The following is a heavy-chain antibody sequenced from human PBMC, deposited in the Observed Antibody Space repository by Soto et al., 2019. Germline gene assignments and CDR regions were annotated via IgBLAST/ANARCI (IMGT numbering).Heavy chain of an antibody. Sequence: ASVKVSCKASGYTFTSYAMHWVRQAPGQRLEWMGWINAGNGNTKYSQKYQGRVTITRDTSASTAYMELSSLRSEDTAVYNCAGICGGDCYRAYGGQGTRVTVSS. D-gene: IGHD2-21*02. V-gene: IGHV1-3*01. J-gene: IGHJ4*02. CDR1: GYTFTSYA. CDR2: INAGNGNT. CDR3: AGICGGDCYRAY.